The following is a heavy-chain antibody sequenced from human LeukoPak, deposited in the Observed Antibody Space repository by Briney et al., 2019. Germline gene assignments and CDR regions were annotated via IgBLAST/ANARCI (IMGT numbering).Heavy chain of an antibody. Sequence: PSETLSLTCAVYGGSFSAHYWSWIRQPPGKGPEWIGEINHRGSTNYNPSLKSRLTISVDTSKNQFSLKLSSVTAADTAVYYCARVGSPYYFDYWGQGTLVTVSS. CDR3: ARVGSPYYFDY. CDR2: INHRGST. J-gene: IGHJ4*02. CDR1: GGSFSAHY. V-gene: IGHV4-34*01.